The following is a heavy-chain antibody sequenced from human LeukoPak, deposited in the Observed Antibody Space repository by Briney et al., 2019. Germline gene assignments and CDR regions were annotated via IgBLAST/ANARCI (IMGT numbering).Heavy chain of an antibody. D-gene: IGHD1-1*01. J-gene: IGHJ4*02. CDR3: ARDRDTAYNPFDY. Sequence: GGSLRLSCVVSGFTFNRHEMEWVRQAPGKGPEWFSYITSTGSTKYYADSVKGRFTISRDNAKNSLYLQMDSLRAEDTAVYYCARDRDTAYNPFDYWGQGTLVTVSS. V-gene: IGHV3-48*03. CDR2: ITSTGSTK. CDR1: GFTFNRHE.